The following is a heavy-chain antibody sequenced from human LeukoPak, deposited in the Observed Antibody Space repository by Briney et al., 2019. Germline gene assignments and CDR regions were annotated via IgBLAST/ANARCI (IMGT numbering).Heavy chain of an antibody. Sequence: PGGSLRLSCAASGFASSNAWMTGVRRAPGKGLEWGGRIKLNTYGRTTDYAAPVTGRFTISSDESKNTLYLQMNSLNTEDTAVYYCTTDAARIAAAGTRPYWGQGTLVTVSS. CDR1: GFASSNAW. V-gene: IGHV3-15*01. CDR2: IKLNTYGRTT. D-gene: IGHD6-13*01. J-gene: IGHJ4*02. CDR3: TTDAARIAAAGTRPY.